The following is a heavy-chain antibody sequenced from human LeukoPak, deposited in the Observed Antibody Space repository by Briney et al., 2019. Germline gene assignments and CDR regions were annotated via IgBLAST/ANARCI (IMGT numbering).Heavy chain of an antibody. CDR2: INHSGST. D-gene: IGHD6-6*01. V-gene: IGHV4-34*01. CDR1: GGSFSGYY. CDR3: ARRASSIAARYFDY. Sequence: SETLSLTCTVYGGSFSGYYWSWIRRPPGKGLEWIGEINHSGSTNYNPSLKSRVTISVDTSKNQFSLKLSSVTAADTAVYYCARRASSIAARYFDYWGQGTLVTVSS. J-gene: IGHJ4*02.